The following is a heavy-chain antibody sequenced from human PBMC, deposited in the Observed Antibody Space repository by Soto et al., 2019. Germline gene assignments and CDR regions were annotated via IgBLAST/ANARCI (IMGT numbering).Heavy chain of an antibody. CDR1: GGSIISSDSC. CDR2: INSAGRT. V-gene: IGHV4-30-4*01. Sequence: SETLSLTCTVSGGSIISSDSCWSWIRQAPGKGLEWIGYINSAGRTYYNASLKSRLIFSLDTSKNQISLKLSSVTAADTAVYFCASVSAPGKDYGVVVWGHGSTVTAS. CDR3: ASVSAPGKDYGVVV. D-gene: IGHD3-16*02. J-gene: IGHJ6*02.